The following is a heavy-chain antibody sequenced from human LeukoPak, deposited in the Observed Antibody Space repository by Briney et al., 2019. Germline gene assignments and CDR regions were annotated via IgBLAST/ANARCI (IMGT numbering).Heavy chain of an antibody. V-gene: IGHV3-7*02. J-gene: IGHJ3*02. CDR2: IKQDGSEK. D-gene: IGHD3-22*01. CDR1: GFTLSRYG. CDR3: ARVLAVSSSGYYNDAFDI. Sequence: GGSLRLSCVASGFTLSRYGMSWVRQAPGKGLEWVANIKQDGSEKYYVDSVKGRFTISRDNAKDSLYLQMDSLRAEDTAIYYCARVLAVSSSGYYNDAFDIWGQGTMVTVSS.